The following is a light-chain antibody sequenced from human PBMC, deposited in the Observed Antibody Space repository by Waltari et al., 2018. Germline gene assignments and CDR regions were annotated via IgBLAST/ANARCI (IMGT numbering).Light chain of an antibody. CDR2: KVS. J-gene: IGKJ1*01. V-gene: IGKV2-30*01. Sequence: DVVMTQSPLSLPVTLGQPASISCRSSQSLVCSDGNTYLNWFQQRPGHSPRRLIYKVSNRDSWVPDRFSGSGSGTDFTLKISRVEAEDVGVYYCMQGTHWPPWTFGQGTKVEIK. CDR1: QSLVCSDGNTY. CDR3: MQGTHWPPWT.